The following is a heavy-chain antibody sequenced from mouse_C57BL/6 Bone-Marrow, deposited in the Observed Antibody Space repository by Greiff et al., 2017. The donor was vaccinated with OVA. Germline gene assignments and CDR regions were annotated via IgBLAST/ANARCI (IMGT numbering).Heavy chain of an antibody. CDR3: ARADGYYYDY. CDR1: GFTFSSYA. Sequence: EVMLVESGGGLVKPGGSLKLSCAASGFTFSSYAMSWVRQTPEKRLEWVATISDGGSYTYYPDNVKGRFTISRDNAKNNLYLQMSHLKSEDTAMYYCARADGYYYDYWGQGTSVTVSS. CDR2: ISDGGSYT. J-gene: IGHJ4*01. D-gene: IGHD2-3*01. V-gene: IGHV5-4*03.